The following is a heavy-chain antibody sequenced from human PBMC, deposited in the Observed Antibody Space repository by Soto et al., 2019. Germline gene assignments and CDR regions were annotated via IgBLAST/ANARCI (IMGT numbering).Heavy chain of an antibody. CDR3: ARDYGGGDY. Sequence: QVQLVESGGGVVQPGRSLRLSCAASGFTFSSYAMHWVRQAPGKGLEWVAVISYDGSNKYYADSVKGRFTISRDNSKNTLYLQMNSPRAEDTAVYYCARDYGGGDYWGQGTLVTVSS. J-gene: IGHJ4*02. V-gene: IGHV3-30-3*01. CDR2: ISYDGSNK. CDR1: GFTFSSYA. D-gene: IGHD3-10*01.